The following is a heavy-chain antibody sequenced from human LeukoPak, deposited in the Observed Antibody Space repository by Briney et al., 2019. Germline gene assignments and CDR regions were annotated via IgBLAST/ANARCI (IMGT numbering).Heavy chain of an antibody. CDR2: ISGSGGRT. Sequence: GGSLRLSCAASGFTFSSYAMSWVRQAPGKGLEWVSGISGSGGRTYYAGSVKGRFTISRDDSKNTLYLQMNSLGAEDTAVYYCATKVVAGYWGQGTLVTVSS. J-gene: IGHJ4*02. CDR1: GFTFSSYA. D-gene: IGHD2-15*01. CDR3: ATKVVAGY. V-gene: IGHV3-23*01.